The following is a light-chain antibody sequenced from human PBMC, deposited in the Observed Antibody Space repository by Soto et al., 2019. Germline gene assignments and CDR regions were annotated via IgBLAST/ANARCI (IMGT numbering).Light chain of an antibody. CDR3: QQSYSTPLRT. J-gene: IGKJ4*01. CDR1: QSISSY. Sequence: DIPMTQSPSSLSASVGDRVTITCRASQSISSYLNWYQQKPGKAPNLLIYAASSLQCGVPSRFRCSGYVTDFTLTNSSLQPEGFATYYCQQSYSTPLRTFGGGTKVQIK. CDR2: AAS. V-gene: IGKV1-39*01.